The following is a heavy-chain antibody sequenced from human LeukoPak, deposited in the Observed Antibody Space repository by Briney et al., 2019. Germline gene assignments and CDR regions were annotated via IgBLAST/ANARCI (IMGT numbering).Heavy chain of an antibody. CDR1: GGSISSGGYY. V-gene: IGHV4-31*03. Sequence: ASQTLSLTCTVSGGSISSGGYYWSWIRQHPGKGLEWLGYIYYSWSTYYNPSLKSRVTISVDTSKNQFSLKLSSVTAADTAVYYCARAKGEYSSSWQRGYWYFDLWGRGTLVTVSS. CDR2: IYYSWST. D-gene: IGHD6-13*01. J-gene: IGHJ2*01. CDR3: ARAKGEYSSSWQRGYWYFDL.